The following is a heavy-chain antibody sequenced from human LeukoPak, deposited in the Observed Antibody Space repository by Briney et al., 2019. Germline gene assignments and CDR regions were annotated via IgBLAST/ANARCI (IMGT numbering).Heavy chain of an antibody. Sequence: ASVKVSCKASGYTFTGYYMHWVRQAPGQGLEWMGWINPNSGGTNYAQKFQGRVTMTRDTSISTAYMELSRLRSDDTAMYYCARPPNYYDSSGYYYFDYWGQGTLVTVSS. CDR1: GYTFTGYY. J-gene: IGHJ4*02. CDR3: ARPPNYYDSSGYYYFDY. V-gene: IGHV1-2*02. CDR2: INPNSGGT. D-gene: IGHD3-22*01.